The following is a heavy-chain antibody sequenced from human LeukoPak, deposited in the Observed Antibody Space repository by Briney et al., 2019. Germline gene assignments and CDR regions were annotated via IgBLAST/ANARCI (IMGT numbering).Heavy chain of an antibody. V-gene: IGHV3-21*04. CDR3: ARSRSSSWSFDAFDL. D-gene: IGHD6-13*01. J-gene: IGHJ3*01. CDR2: ISSSSSYI. Sequence: GGSLRLSCAASGFTFSSYSMNWVRQAPGKGLEWVSSISSSSSYIYYADSVKGRFTISRDNAKNSLYLQMNSLRAEDTALYYCARSRSSSWSFDAFDLWGQGTMVTVSS. CDR1: GFTFSSYS.